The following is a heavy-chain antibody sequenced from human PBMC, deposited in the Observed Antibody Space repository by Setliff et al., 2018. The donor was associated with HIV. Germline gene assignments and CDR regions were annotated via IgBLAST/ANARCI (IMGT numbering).Heavy chain of an antibody. Sequence: LSLTCTVSGDSISSGSYYWSWIRQPAGKGLEWIGRVYSSGSTNYNPPLKSRVTISLDTSKTHFFLNLTSVTDADTAVYFCTREGRGDPAMATTRIDYWGQGKLVTVSS. CDR1: GDSISSGSYY. CDR2: VYSSGST. D-gene: IGHD1-1*01. CDR3: TREGRGDPAMATTRIDY. J-gene: IGHJ4*02. V-gene: IGHV4-61*02.